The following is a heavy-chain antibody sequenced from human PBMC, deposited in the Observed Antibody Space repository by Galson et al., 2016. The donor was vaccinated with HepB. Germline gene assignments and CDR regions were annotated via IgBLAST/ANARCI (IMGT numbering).Heavy chain of an antibody. CDR1: GFTVSTNY. V-gene: IGHV3-53*01. Sequence: SLRLSCAASGFTVSTNYMSWVRQAPGKGLEWVSVIYSGGSAFYADSMKGRFTISKDNSKNTVYLQMSRLRADDTAVYYCARGPRGQAPGLSPIYYFGMDVWGQGTTVTVSS. CDR2: IYSGGSA. J-gene: IGHJ6*02. D-gene: IGHD6-13*01. CDR3: ARGPRGQAPGLSPIYYFGMDV.